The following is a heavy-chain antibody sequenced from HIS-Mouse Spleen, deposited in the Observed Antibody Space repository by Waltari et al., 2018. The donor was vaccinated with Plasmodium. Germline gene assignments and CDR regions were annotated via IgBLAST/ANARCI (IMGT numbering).Heavy chain of an antibody. CDR2: IKQDGSEK. D-gene: IGHD6-13*01. J-gene: IGHJ2*01. Sequence: EVQLVESGGGLVKPGGSRRLSCAASGFPFGSYWMGWVRQAPGNGLEWVANIKQDGSEKYYVDSVKGRFTISRDNAKNSLYLQMNSLRAEDTAVYYCASSWYWYFDLWGRGTLVTVSS. V-gene: IGHV3-7*01. CDR3: ASSWYWYFDL. CDR1: GFPFGSYW.